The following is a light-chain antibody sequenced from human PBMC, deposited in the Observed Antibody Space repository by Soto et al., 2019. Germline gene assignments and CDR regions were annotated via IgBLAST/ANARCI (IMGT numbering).Light chain of an antibody. CDR1: SSNIGAGYD. Sequence: QPVLTQPPSVSGAPGQRVTISCTGSSSNIGAGYDVHWYQQLPGTAPKVLIYGNTNRPSGVPDRFSGSKSGTSASLAITGLQAEDEAEYYCQSYDSSLSGSLVVFGGGTKLTVL. CDR2: GNT. CDR3: QSYDSSLSGSLVV. J-gene: IGLJ2*01. V-gene: IGLV1-40*01.